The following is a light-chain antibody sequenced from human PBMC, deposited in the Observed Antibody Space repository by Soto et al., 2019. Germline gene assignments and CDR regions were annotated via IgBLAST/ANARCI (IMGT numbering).Light chain of an antibody. V-gene: IGKV1-5*01. J-gene: IGKJ1*01. CDR3: QQYNSYPWT. CDR2: DAS. Sequence: DSPTSQSPSTLSASVGDRVTIHCRASQSISSWLAWYQQKPGKAPKLLIYDASSLESGVPSRFSGSGSGTEFTLTISSLQPDDFATYYCQQYNSYPWTFGQGTKVDIK. CDR1: QSISSW.